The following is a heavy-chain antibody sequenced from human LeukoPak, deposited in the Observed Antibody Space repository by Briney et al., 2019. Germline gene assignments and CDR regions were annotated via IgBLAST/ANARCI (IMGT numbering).Heavy chain of an antibody. D-gene: IGHD3-3*01. CDR1: GFTFSSYS. CDR2: ISSSSSTI. V-gene: IGHV3-48*01. CDR3: ARDQGASRFLEWLLSSFDY. J-gene: IGHJ4*02. Sequence: GGSLILSREASGFTFSSYSMNWVRQAPGKGLEWVSYISSSSSTIYYADSVKGRFTISRDNAKNSLYLQMNSLRAEDTAVYYCARDQGASRFLEWLLSSFDYWGQGTLVTVSS.